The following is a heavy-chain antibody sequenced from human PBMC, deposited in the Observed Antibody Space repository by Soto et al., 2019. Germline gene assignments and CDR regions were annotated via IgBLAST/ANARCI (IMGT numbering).Heavy chain of an antibody. CDR2: IYYSGST. J-gene: IGHJ4*02. D-gene: IGHD3-3*01. CDR3: ARHGVEWLLSH. V-gene: IGHV4-39*01. CDR1: GGSISSSSYY. Sequence: QLQLQESGPGLVKPSETLSLTCTVSGGSISSSSYYWGWIRQPPGKGLEWIGSIYYSGSTYYNPSLKSRVTISVDTSKNQFSLKLSSVTAADTAVYYCARHGVEWLLSHWGQGTLVTVSS.